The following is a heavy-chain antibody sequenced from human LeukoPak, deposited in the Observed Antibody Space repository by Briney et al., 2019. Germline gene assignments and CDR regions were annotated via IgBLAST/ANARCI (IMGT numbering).Heavy chain of an antibody. CDR3: ARHSCYYDSSGYYCPFQH. D-gene: IGHD3-22*01. CDR2: IYYSGST. Sequence: SETLSLTCTVPGGSISSSSYYWGWIRQPPGKGLEWIGSIYYSGSTYYNPSLKSRVTISVDTSKNQFSLKLSSVTTADTAVYYCARHSCYYDSSGYYCPFQHWGQGTLVTVSS. CDR1: GGSISSSSYY. J-gene: IGHJ1*01. V-gene: IGHV4-39*01.